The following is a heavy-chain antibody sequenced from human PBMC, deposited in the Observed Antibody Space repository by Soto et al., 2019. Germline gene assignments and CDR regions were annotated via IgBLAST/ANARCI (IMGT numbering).Heavy chain of an antibody. J-gene: IGHJ6*02. V-gene: IGHV3-30-3*01. CDR2: ISYEGSNT. CDR1: GFTFDTYG. Sequence: QVHLVESGGGVAQPGRSLRLSCVTSGFTFDTYGIHWVRQAPGKGLQWVALISYEGSNTYYADSVRGRFTISRDNSKNTLYLQINALRPEDTGVYYCARVTPGNNFYYFSGLDVWGQGTAVTVSS. D-gene: IGHD1-1*01. CDR3: ARVTPGNNFYYFSGLDV.